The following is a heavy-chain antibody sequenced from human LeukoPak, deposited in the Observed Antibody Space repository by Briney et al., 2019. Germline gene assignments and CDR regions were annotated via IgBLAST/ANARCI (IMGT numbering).Heavy chain of an antibody. CDR1: GFTFSSYA. V-gene: IGHV3-23*01. CDR3: AKDETIAVAGFFDY. Sequence: GGSLRLSCAASGFTFSSYAMSWVRQAPGKGLEWFSDICGSGGSTYYADSVKGRYTNSRDNSKNTLYRQMNSLRAEDTAVYYCAKDETIAVAGFFDYWGEGTLVTVSS. J-gene: IGHJ4*02. D-gene: IGHD6-19*01. CDR2: ICGSGGST.